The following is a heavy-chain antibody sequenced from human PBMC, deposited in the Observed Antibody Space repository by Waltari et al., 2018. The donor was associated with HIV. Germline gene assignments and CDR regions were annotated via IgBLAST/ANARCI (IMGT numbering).Heavy chain of an antibody. J-gene: IGHJ5*02. CDR3: AREKSRASKWYGIFYYDA. CDR1: GGTFSGYY. Sequence: QVQLQQWGAGLLKPSETLSLTCAVYGGTFSGYYWTWIRQAPGKGLEWIGEINHSGKTNYNPSLKSRLTLSVDTSKNPVSLRMKSVTGADTAIYYCAREKSRASKWYGIFYYDAWGQGTLVSVPS. V-gene: IGHV4-34*02. D-gene: IGHD2-15*01. CDR2: INHSGKT.